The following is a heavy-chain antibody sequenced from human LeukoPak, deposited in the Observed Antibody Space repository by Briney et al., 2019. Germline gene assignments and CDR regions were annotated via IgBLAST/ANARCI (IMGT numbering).Heavy chain of an antibody. Sequence: PGKSLRLSCAASGFTFNNYGMHWVRQAPGKGLEWVAVISYDGRSKHYPDSVEGRFTISRDISTDTLWLQMDSLRAEDTAVYYCAKGPLRGTAAAIDYWGQGTLVTVSS. CDR2: ISYDGRSK. CDR3: AKGPLRGTAAAIDY. V-gene: IGHV3-30*18. CDR1: GFTFNNYG. D-gene: IGHD2-2*01. J-gene: IGHJ4*02.